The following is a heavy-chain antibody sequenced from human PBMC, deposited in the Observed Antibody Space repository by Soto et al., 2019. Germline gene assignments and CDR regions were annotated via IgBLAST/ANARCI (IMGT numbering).Heavy chain of an antibody. V-gene: IGHV4-31*03. CDR1: GDSISRGGYY. CDR3: GRDGAGAYGHGWFVS. J-gene: IGHJ5*01. D-gene: IGHD2-21*01. CDR2: IYHSGRT. Sequence: QVQLQESGPGLVKPSQTLSLSCTVSGDSISRGGYYWNWIRQHPRKGLEWIGYIYHSGRTNYNPSPKSRVTISVDTSKNQLSLELASVTAADAAVYYCGRDGAGAYGHGWFVSWGQGILVTVSS.